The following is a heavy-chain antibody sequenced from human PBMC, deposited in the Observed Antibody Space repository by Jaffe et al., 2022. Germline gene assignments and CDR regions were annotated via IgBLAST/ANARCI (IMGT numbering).Heavy chain of an antibody. D-gene: IGHD3-3*01. Sequence: QVQLQESGPGLVKPSETLSLTCTVSGGSISSYYWSWIRQPPGKGLEWIGYIYYSGSTNYNPSLKSRVTISVDTSKNQFSLKLSSVTAADTAVYYCARGYEYFDLWGRGTLVTVSS. CDR3: ARGYEYFDL. CDR1: GGSISSYY. V-gene: IGHV4-59*01. J-gene: IGHJ2*01. CDR2: IYYSGST.